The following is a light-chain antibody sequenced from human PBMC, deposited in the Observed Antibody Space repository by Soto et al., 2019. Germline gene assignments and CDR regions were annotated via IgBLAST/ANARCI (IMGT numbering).Light chain of an antibody. CDR3: QQRSNWPPLT. Sequence: EIVLTQSPATLSLSPGERATLSCRASQSVSSYLAWYQQKPGQAPRLLIYDASNSAAGIPARFSGSGSGTDCTLTISSLEPEDFAVYYCQQRSNWPPLTFGGGTKVEIQ. J-gene: IGKJ4*01. CDR1: QSVSSY. V-gene: IGKV3-11*01. CDR2: DAS.